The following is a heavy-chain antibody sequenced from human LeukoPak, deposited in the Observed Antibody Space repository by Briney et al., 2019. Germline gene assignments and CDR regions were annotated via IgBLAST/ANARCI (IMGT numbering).Heavy chain of an antibody. CDR3: ARASSGYYVRNFPFVY. Sequence: PGGSLRLSCAAAGFTFSSYWMSWVRQAPGKGLQWVANIKEDGSERYYVDSVKGRFTISRDNAEKSQYLQMNSLRAEDTAVYYCARASSGYYVRNFPFVYWSQGTLVTVSS. J-gene: IGHJ4*02. D-gene: IGHD3-22*01. CDR1: GFTFSSYW. CDR2: IKEDGSER. V-gene: IGHV3-7*01.